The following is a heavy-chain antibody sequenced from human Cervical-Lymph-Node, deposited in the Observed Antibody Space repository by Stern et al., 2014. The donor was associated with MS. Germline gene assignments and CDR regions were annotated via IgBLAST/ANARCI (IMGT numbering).Heavy chain of an antibody. J-gene: IGHJ4*02. D-gene: IGHD2-8*02. V-gene: IGHV2-5*02. Sequence: QVTLKESGPTLVKPTQTLTLTCTFSGFSLSTSGVGVGWIRQPPGKALEWLALISWDDDKDYSTSLKSRLPITKDTSQNQVVLTMTSMDPVDTATYYCAHRVPTGACTGGSTCRLAFDYWGQGTLVTVSS. CDR1: GFSLSTSGVG. CDR3: AHRVPTGACTGGSTCRLAFDY. CDR2: ISWDDDK.